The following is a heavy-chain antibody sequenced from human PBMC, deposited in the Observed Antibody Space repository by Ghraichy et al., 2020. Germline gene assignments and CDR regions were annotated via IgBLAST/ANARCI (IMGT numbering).Heavy chain of an antibody. CDR3: AKMFEDYYASGKGYSYYNYMDV. Sequence: GGSLRLSCSASGFMFSYYAMHWVRQAPGKGLEWVAMVSYDGSNMFYADSVKDRFTISRDKSKNTLYLQMKSLRSEDTGTYYCAKMFEDYYASGKGYSYYNYMDVWGKGTTVIVSS. CDR1: GFMFSYYA. J-gene: IGHJ6*03. D-gene: IGHD2-15*01. CDR2: VSYDGSNM. V-gene: IGHV3-30*18.